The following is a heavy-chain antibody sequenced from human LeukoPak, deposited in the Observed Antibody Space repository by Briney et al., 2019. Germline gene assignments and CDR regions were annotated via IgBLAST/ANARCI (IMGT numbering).Heavy chain of an antibody. CDR2: IIPILGIA. Sequence: ASVKVSCKASGDTFSSYAISWVRQAPGQGLEWMGRIIPILGIANYAQKFQGRVTITADKSTSTAYMELSSLRSEDTAVYYCARVDSSSYDYWGQGTLVTVSS. J-gene: IGHJ4*02. CDR3: ARVDSSSYDY. V-gene: IGHV1-69*04. CDR1: GDTFSSYA. D-gene: IGHD6-13*01.